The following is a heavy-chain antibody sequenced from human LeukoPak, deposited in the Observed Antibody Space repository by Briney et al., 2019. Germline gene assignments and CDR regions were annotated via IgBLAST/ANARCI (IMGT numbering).Heavy chain of an antibody. D-gene: IGHD6-19*01. V-gene: IGHV4-39*01. Sequence: SETLSLTCTVSGGSISSSSYYWGWIRQPPGKGLEWIGGIYYSGSTYYNPSLKSRVTISVNTSKNQFSLKLSSVTAADTAVYYCARSGIAVAGTSVAYWGQGTLVTVSS. CDR1: GGSISSSSYY. CDR2: IYYSGST. J-gene: IGHJ4*02. CDR3: ARSGIAVAGTSVAY.